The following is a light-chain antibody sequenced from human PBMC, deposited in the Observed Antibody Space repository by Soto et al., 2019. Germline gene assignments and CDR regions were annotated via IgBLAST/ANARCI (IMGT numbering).Light chain of an antibody. CDR3: LHTDSTTYT. Sequence: DIQMTQSPSSLSASVGDRVTISRRACQNISSFLNWYQHKPGKAPKLLVYAASSLQSAVPSRFSGSGSGTDFTLTISSLQPEDCATYYCLHTDSTTYTFGQWNKLEIK. J-gene: IGKJ2*01. V-gene: IGKV1-39*01. CDR1: QNISSF. CDR2: AAS.